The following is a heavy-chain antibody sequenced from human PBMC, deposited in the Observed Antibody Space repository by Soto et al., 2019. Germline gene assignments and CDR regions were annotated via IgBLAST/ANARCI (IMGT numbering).Heavy chain of an antibody. Sequence: ASVKVSCKASGYNFIGYYIHWVRQAPGQGLEWMGWINPNGGDTTYAQNFQGRVTMTRDTSINTAYMELSRLRSDDTAVYYCARGGALDGTSPPPNHWGQGTLVTVSS. D-gene: IGHD6-19*01. CDR2: INPNGGDT. CDR3: ARGGALDGTSPPPNH. V-gene: IGHV1-2*02. J-gene: IGHJ4*02. CDR1: GYNFIGYY.